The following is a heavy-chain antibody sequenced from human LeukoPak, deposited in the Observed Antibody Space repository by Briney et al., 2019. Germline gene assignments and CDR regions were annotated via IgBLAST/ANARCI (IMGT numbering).Heavy chain of an antibody. V-gene: IGHV3-23*01. CDR2: ITGSGGNT. D-gene: IGHD6-13*01. Sequence: GGSLRLSCAASGFTFSSYTMSWVRQAPGKGLEWVSVITGSGGNTYYADSVKGRFTISKDNSKNTVYLQMSSLRVDDTAVYYCAKAASSSWPSYYYGMDVWGQGTTVTVSS. J-gene: IGHJ6*02. CDR1: GFTFSSYT. CDR3: AKAASSSWPSYYYGMDV.